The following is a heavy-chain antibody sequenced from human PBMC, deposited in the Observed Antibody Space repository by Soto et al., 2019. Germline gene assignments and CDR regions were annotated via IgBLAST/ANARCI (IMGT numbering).Heavy chain of an antibody. J-gene: IGHJ4*02. V-gene: IGHV1-46*03. Sequence: ASVKVSCKASGYTFTSYYMHWVRQAPGQGLEWMGIINPSGGSTSYAQKSQGRVTMTRDTSTSTVYMELSSLRSEDTAVYYCARALDPDYSNYARDYWGQGTLVTVSS. CDR3: ARALDPDYSNYARDY. CDR2: INPSGGST. D-gene: IGHD4-4*01. CDR1: GYTFTSYY.